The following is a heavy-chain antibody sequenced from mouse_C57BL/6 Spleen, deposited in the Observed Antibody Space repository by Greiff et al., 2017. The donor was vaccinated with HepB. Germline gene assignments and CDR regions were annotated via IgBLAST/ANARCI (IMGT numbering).Heavy chain of an antibody. CDR3: ARDIYYGNYGAMDY. J-gene: IGHJ4*01. CDR1: GFTFSDYG. D-gene: IGHD2-1*01. Sequence: EVKLMDSGGGLVKPGGSLKLSCAASGFTFSDYGMHWVRQAPEKGLEWVAYISSGSSTIYYADTVKGRFTISRDNAKNTLFLQMTSLRSEDTAMYYCARDIYYGNYGAMDYWGQGTSVTVSS. CDR2: ISSGSSTI. V-gene: IGHV5-17*01.